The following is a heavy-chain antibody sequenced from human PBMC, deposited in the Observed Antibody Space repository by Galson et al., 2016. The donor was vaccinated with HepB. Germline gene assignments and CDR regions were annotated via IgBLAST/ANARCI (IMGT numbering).Heavy chain of an antibody. CDR1: GFTFSSYR. V-gene: IGHV3-21*01. Sequence: SLRLSCAASGFTFSSYRMNWVRQAPGKGLEWVSSISRASSYIYYADSVKGRFTISRDNAKNSLYLQMNSLRADDTAIYYCARDRYGSGFDAFDIWGQGTMVTVSS. CDR3: ARDRYGSGFDAFDI. CDR2: ISRASSYI. D-gene: IGHD3-10*01. J-gene: IGHJ3*02.